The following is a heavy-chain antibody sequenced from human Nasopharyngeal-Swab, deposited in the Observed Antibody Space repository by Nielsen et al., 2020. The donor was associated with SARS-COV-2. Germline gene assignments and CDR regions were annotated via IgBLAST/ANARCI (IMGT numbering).Heavy chain of an antibody. CDR2: ISSSSSYI. Sequence: GESLKISCAASGFTFSSYSMNWVRQAPGKGLERVSSISSSSSYIYYADSVKGRFTISRDNAKNSLYLQMNSLRAEDTAVYYCALWFGELLNYYGMDVWGQGTTVTVSS. J-gene: IGHJ6*02. CDR1: GFTFSSYS. CDR3: ALWFGELLNYYGMDV. D-gene: IGHD3-10*01. V-gene: IGHV3-21*01.